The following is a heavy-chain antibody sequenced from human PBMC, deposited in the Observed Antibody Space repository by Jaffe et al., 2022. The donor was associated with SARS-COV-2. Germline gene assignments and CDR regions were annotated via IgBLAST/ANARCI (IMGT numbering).Heavy chain of an antibody. D-gene: IGHD7-27*01. J-gene: IGHJ5*02. CDR1: GFTFDDYA. V-gene: IGHV3-9*01. CDR3: AKWGRGWFDP. CDR2: ISWNSGSI. Sequence: EVQLVESGGGLVQPGRSLRLSCAASGFTFDDYAMHWVRQAPGKGLEWVSGISWNSGSIGYADSVKGRFTISRDNAKNSLYLQMNSLRAEDTALYYCAKWGRGWFDPWGQGTLVTVSS.